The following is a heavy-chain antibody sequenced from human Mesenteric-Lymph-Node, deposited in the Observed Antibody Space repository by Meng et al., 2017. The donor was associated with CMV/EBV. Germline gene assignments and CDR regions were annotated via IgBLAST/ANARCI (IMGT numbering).Heavy chain of an antibody. CDR1: GGSISSYS. Sequence: SETLSLTCTVSGGSISSYSWSWIRQPPGKGLEWIGYIYYSGSTNYNPSLKSRVTISVDTSKNQFSLKLSSVTAADTAVYYCARDWGRGSSYSPYYYYGMDVWGQGTTVTVSS. CDR2: IYYSGST. J-gene: IGHJ6*02. CDR3: ARDWGRGSSYSPYYYYGMDV. V-gene: IGHV4-59*01. D-gene: IGHD1-26*01.